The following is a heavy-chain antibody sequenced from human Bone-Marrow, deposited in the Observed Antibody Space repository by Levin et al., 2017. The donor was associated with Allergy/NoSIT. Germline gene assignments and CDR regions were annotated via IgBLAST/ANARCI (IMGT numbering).Heavy chain of an antibody. J-gene: IGHJ4*02. Sequence: LSLTCAASGFNFNKYAMHWVRQAPGKGPEWVAVLSFDGQNKHYAESVKGRFTISRDNSKNTLYLEMNSLTPDDTALYYCARVQWQIRASDYWGQGTLVAVSS. V-gene: IGHV3-30*01. D-gene: IGHD6-19*01. CDR3: ARVQWQIRASDY. CDR1: GFNFNKYA. CDR2: LSFDGQNK.